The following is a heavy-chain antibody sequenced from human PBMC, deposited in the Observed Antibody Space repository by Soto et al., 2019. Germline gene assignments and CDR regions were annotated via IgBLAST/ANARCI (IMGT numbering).Heavy chain of an antibody. CDR2: INPNNGVT. J-gene: IGHJ6*02. CDR1: GYTFTGNF. CDR3: ARDRVWTSPSQERFQFHYGMDV. Sequence: QVQLVQSGAEVKKPGASVRVSCKASGYTFTGNFMHWVRQAPGQGLEWGGWINPNNGVTKYAQKFQGRVTLTRDTSTTTDYMDLSRVRSDDTAVYYCARDRVWTSPSQERFQFHYGMDVWGQETTVTVSS. V-gene: IGHV1-2*02. D-gene: IGHD6-6*01.